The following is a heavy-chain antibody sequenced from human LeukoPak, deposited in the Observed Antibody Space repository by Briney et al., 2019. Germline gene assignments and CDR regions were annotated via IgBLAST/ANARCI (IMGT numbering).Heavy chain of an antibody. CDR2: ISSSGRSV. D-gene: IGHD4-23*01. Sequence: GGSLRLSCAASGFTFSSFDMNWVRRAPGKGLEWVSYISSSGRSVYYADSVKGRFTISRDNAKNSLYLQMNSLRAEDTAVYYCARDYGGNPGYWGQGTLVTVSS. V-gene: IGHV3-48*03. J-gene: IGHJ4*02. CDR1: GFTFSSFD. CDR3: ARDYGGNPGY.